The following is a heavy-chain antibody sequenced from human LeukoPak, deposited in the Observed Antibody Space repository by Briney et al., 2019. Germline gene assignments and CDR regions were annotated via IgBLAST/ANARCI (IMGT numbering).Heavy chain of an antibody. CDR2: IYPGDSDT. V-gene: IGHV5-51*01. J-gene: IGHJ5*02. CDR1: GHTFSVYW. CDR3: VRVGDSSGYSEFDP. D-gene: IGHD3-22*01. Sequence: GESLKISCKVSGHTFSVYWIGWVRQMPGKGLEWMGIIYPGDSDTRYSPSFEGQVTISADKSISTAYLQWSSLKASDSAMYFCVRVGDSSGYSEFDPWGQGTLVTVSS.